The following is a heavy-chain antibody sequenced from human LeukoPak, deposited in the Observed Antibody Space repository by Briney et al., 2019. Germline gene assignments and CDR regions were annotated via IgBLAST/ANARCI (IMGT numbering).Heavy chain of an antibody. CDR1: GFTFSVYS. J-gene: IGHJ6*03. V-gene: IGHV3-21*01. D-gene: IGHD4-23*01. Sequence: GGSLRLSCAASGFTFSVYSMNWVRQAPGKGLEWVSSITTGSSDMYHADSVKGRFTISRDNAKNSLFLQMNSLRAEDTAVYYCARDWYTAERWTIYYSYYIDVWGKGTTVTVSS. CDR3: ARDWYTAERWTIYYSYYIDV. CDR2: ITTGSSDM.